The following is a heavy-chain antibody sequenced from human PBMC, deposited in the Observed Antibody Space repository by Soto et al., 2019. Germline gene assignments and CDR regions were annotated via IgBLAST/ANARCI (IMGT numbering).Heavy chain of an antibody. CDR1: GGSISSGGYS. J-gene: IGHJ4*02. CDR3: ARGAPVVNDY. CDR2: IYDSGRT. D-gene: IGHD3-22*01. Sequence: QLQLQESGSGLVKPSQTLSLTCAVSGGSISSGGYSWSWIRQPPGKVLEWIGYIYDSGRTYYNPSRKIRVSISVGRSKNQFSLKLSSVAAADTAVYYCARGAPVVNDYWGQGTLVTVSS. V-gene: IGHV4-30-2*01.